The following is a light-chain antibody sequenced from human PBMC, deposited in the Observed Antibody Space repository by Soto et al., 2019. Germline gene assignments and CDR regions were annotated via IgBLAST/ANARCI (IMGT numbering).Light chain of an antibody. CDR2: WAS. Sequence: DIVMTQSPDSLAVSLGERATINCKSSQSVLYSSNNKNYLAWYQQKPGQPPKLLIYWASTRESGVPDRLSGSGSGTDFNLTISSLQAEDVAVYYCQQYYITPQTFGQGTKVEIK. V-gene: IGKV4-1*01. CDR1: QSVLYSSNNKNY. CDR3: QQYYITPQT. J-gene: IGKJ1*01.